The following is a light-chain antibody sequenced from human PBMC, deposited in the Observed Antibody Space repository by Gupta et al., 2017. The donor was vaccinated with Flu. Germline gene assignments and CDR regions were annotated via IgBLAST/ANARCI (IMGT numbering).Light chain of an antibody. CDR1: QGIRND. CDR2: AAS. V-gene: IGKV1-6*01. J-gene: IGKJ1*01. CDR3: LQDYSYPRT. Sequence: PFSLSASVGDRVTITCRASQGIRNDLAWYQQKQGRAPKLLIYAASSLQSGVPSRFSGSGSGTDFTLTISSLQPEDFATYYCLQDYSYPRTFGQGTKVEIK.